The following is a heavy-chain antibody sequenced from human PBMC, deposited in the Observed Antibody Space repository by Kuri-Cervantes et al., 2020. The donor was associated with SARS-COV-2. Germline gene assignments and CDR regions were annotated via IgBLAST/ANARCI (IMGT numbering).Heavy chain of an antibody. CDR3: ARDLYQLLYFDY. J-gene: IGHJ4*02. V-gene: IGHV3-11*06. CDR1: GFTFSDYY. D-gene: IGHD2-2*01. Sequence: LSLTCAASGFTFSDYYMSWIRQAPGKGLEWVSYISSSSSYTNYADSVEGRFTISRDNAKNSLYLQMNSLRAEDTAVYYCARDLYQLLYFDYWGQGTLVTVSS. CDR2: ISSSSSYT.